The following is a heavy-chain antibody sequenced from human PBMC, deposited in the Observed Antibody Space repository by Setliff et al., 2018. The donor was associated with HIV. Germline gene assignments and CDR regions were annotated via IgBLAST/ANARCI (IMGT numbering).Heavy chain of an antibody. D-gene: IGHD3-10*01. CDR1: GESFSGYY. Sequence: PSETLSLTCTVYGESFSGYYWSWIRQHPGKGLEWIGFIYYSGSTYHNPSLKSRVTISVDTSKNQFSLKLNSVTAADTAVYYCARAKSLVRGVNYFDYWGQGTLVTSPQ. CDR3: ARAKSLVRGVNYFDY. V-gene: IGHV4-31*03. CDR2: IYYSGST. J-gene: IGHJ4*02.